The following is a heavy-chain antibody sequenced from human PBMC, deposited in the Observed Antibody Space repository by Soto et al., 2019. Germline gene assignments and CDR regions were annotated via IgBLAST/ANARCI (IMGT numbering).Heavy chain of an antibody. V-gene: IGHV1-18*01. D-gene: IGHD3-10*01. CDR3: ATDRPAGDIWFGELSPLDAFDI. CDR1: GYTFTSYG. Sequence: ASVKVSCKASGYTFTSYGISWVRQAPGQGLEWMGWISAYNGNTNYAQKLQGRVTMTTDTSTDTAYMELSSLGSEDTAVYYCATDRPAGDIWFGELSPLDAFDIWGQGTMVTVSS. J-gene: IGHJ3*02. CDR2: ISAYNGNT.